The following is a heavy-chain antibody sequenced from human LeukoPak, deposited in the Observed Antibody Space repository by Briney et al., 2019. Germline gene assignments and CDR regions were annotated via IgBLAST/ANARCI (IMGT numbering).Heavy chain of an antibody. J-gene: IGHJ4*02. V-gene: IGHV3-23*01. CDR3: ARGRPHGNDY. D-gene: IGHD4-23*01. CDR1: GFSFSTYA. CDR2: ANGNGGST. Sequence: GGSLRLSCAASGFSFSTYAMSWVRQAPGKGLEWVSGANGNGGSTSYADSVKGRFTIFRDNSKNTVYLQMNSLRVEDTAVYYCARGRPHGNDYWGQGTLVTVSS.